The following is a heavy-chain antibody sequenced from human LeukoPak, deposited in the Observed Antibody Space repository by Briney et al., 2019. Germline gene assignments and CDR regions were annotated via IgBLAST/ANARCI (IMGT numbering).Heavy chain of an antibody. CDR2: ISSSSSYI. Sequence: GGSLRLSCAASGFTFSSYSMNWVRQAPGKGLEWVSSISSSSSYIYYADSVKGRFTISRDNAKNSLYLQMNSLRAEDTAVYYCARDSSTYYDFWSGINGAFDIWGQGTMVTVSS. D-gene: IGHD3-3*01. V-gene: IGHV3-21*01. CDR3: ARDSSTYYDFWSGINGAFDI. J-gene: IGHJ3*02. CDR1: GFTFSSYS.